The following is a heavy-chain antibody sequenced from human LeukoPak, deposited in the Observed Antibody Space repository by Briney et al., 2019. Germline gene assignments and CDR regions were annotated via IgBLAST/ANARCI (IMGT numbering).Heavy chain of an antibody. J-gene: IGHJ6*03. V-gene: IGHV4-4*07. CDR2: IYTSGST. Sequence: SETLSLTCTVAGGSISSEYRTWIRQPPGKGLEWIGRIYTSGSTNYNPSLKSRVTMSVDTSKNQFSLKLSSVTAADTAVYYCARERGEQQLATYYYYYMDVWGKGTTVTVSS. CDR3: ARERGEQQLATYYYYYMDV. D-gene: IGHD6-13*01. CDR1: GGSISSEY.